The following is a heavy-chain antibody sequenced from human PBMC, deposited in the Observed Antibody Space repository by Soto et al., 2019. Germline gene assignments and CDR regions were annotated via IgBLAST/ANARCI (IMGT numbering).Heavy chain of an antibody. CDR1: GYTFTSYG. CDR2: ISAYNGNT. D-gene: IGHD2-15*01. Sequence: ASVKVSCKASGYTFTSYGISWVRQAPGQGLEWMGWISAYNGNTNYAQKLQGRVTMTTDTSTSTAYMELRSLRSDDTAVYYCARDIVVVVAATLYYYGMDVWGQGTTVTVSS. J-gene: IGHJ6*02. CDR3: ARDIVVVVAATLYYYGMDV. V-gene: IGHV1-18*01.